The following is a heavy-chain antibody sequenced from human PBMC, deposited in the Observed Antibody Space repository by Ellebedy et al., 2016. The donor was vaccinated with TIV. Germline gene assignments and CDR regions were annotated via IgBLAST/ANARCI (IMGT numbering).Heavy chain of an antibody. J-gene: IGHJ6*02. D-gene: IGHD3-16*01. Sequence: SETLSLXXTVSGASISTYSWTWIRQPPGKGLEWVGYFFRGGDTNYNPSLESRVFMSIDTSRNQFSLSLSSVTAADTGLYFCASFDYDVEGYYGLDVWGQGTTVTVSS. CDR3: ASFDYDVEGYYGLDV. V-gene: IGHV4-59*01. CDR1: GASISTYS. CDR2: FFRGGDT.